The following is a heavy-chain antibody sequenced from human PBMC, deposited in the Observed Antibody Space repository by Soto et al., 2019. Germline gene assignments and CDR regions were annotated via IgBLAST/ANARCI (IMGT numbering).Heavy chain of an antibody. V-gene: IGHV1-18*01. CDR1: GYPFSSYD. Sequence: QGQLVQSGGEVKKIGASVRVSCRASGYPFSSYDISWVRQAPGQGLESMGWTSVYNGNTNYAPKFQGRVTMTTDTPTSTVHMEWRSVRSDDTAIYYCARGTIVVSPYYYMDVWGKGTTVTVSS. CDR3: ARGTIVVSPYYYMDV. J-gene: IGHJ6*03. D-gene: IGHD2-15*01. CDR2: TSVYNGNT.